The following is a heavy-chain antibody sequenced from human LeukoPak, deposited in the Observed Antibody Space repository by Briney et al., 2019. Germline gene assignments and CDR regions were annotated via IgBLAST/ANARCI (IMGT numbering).Heavy chain of an antibody. J-gene: IGHJ4*02. Sequence: KPSETLSLTCTVSGGSISRGGYYWSWIRQPPGKGLEWIGYIYHSGSTYYNPSLKSRVTISVDRSKNQFSLKLSSVTAADTAVYYCATTSGFDYWGQGTLVTVSS. CDR2: IYHSGST. D-gene: IGHD1-1*01. CDR1: GGSISRGGYY. CDR3: ATTSGFDY. V-gene: IGHV4-30-2*01.